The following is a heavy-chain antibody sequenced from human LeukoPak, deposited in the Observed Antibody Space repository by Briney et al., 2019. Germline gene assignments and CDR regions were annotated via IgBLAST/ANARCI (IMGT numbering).Heavy chain of an antibody. CDR3: AELYYYDSSGSNY. Sequence: GRSLRLSCAASGFTFSSYGMHWVRQAPGKGLEWVAVISYDGSNKYYADSVKGRFTISRDNSKNTLYLQMNSLRAEDTAVYYCAELYYYDSSGSNYWGQGTLVTVSS. V-gene: IGHV3-30*18. D-gene: IGHD3-22*01. J-gene: IGHJ4*02. CDR2: ISYDGSNK. CDR1: GFTFSSYG.